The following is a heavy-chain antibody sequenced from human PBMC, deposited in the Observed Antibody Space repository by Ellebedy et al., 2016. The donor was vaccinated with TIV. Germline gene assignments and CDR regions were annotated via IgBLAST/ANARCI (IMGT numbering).Heavy chain of an antibody. CDR3: ARGLTMVRGPYYYYYGMDV. D-gene: IGHD3-10*01. CDR2: ISSSSSYI. Sequence: GGSLRLXXAASGFTFSSYSMNWVRQAPGKGLEWVSSISSSSSYIYYADSVKGRFTISRDNAKNSLYLQMNSLRAEDTAVYYCARGLTMVRGPYYYYYGMDVWGQGTTVTVSS. CDR1: GFTFSSYS. V-gene: IGHV3-21*01. J-gene: IGHJ6*02.